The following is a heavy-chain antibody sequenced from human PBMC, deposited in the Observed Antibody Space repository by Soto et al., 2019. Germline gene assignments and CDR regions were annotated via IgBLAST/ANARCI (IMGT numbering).Heavy chain of an antibody. Sequence: SETLSLTCTVSGGSISSGGYYWSWIRQHPGKGLEWIGYIYYSGSTYYNPSLKSRVTISVDTSKNQFSLKLSSVTAADTAVYYCARGFGELLQYYFDYWGQGTLVTVSS. CDR3: ARGFGELLQYYFDY. CDR2: IYYSGST. J-gene: IGHJ4*02. D-gene: IGHD3-10*01. CDR1: GGSISSGGYY. V-gene: IGHV4-31*03.